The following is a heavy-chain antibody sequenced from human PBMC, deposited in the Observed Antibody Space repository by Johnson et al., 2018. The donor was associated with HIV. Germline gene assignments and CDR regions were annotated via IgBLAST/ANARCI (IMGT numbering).Heavy chain of an antibody. Sequence: VQLVESGGGVVQPGTSLRLSCVASGFTFSSYGMHWVRQAPGKGLEWVATTWFDETKQYYADSVKGRSTIPRDNFKKTLHLQMNSLRAEDTAVYYCARGTSRGWADAFDVWGQGTMVTVSS. CDR2: TWFDETKQ. CDR3: ARGTSRGWADAFDV. D-gene: IGHD6-19*01. CDR1: GFTFSSYG. J-gene: IGHJ3*01. V-gene: IGHV3-33*01.